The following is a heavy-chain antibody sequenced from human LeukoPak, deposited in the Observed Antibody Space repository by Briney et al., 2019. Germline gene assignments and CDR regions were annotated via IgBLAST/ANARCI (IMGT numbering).Heavy chain of an antibody. D-gene: IGHD3-10*01. J-gene: IGHJ5*02. CDR3: ARGRITMVRGVRKNWFDP. CDR2: MNPNSGNT. V-gene: IGHV1-8*03. CDR1: GYTFTSYD. Sequence: ASVKVSCKASGYTFTSYDINWARQATGQGLEWMGWMNPNSGNTGYAQKFQGRVTTTRNTSISTAYMELSSLRSEDTAVYYCARGRITMVRGVRKNWFDPWGQGTLVTVPS.